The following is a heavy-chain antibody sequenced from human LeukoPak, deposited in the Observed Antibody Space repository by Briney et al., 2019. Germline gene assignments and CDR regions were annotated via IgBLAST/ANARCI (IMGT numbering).Heavy chain of an antibody. CDR3: AKFASSGYLGSDFDY. J-gene: IGHJ4*02. CDR1: GLTLDDYI. V-gene: IGHV3-43*01. CDR2: ISWDGGST. D-gene: IGHD3-22*01. Sequence: GGSLRLSCAASGLTLDDYIMHWVRQARGKGLEGVCLISWDGGSTYYADSVKGRFTISRDKRKHYLYLQMNSLRTEDTALYYCAKFASSGYLGSDFDYWGQGTLVTVSS.